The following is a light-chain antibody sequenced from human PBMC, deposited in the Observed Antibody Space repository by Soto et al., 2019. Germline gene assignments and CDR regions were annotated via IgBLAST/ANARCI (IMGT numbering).Light chain of an antibody. CDR3: QQYGLSRI. J-gene: IGKJ4*01. Sequence: DNVLTQSPGTLSLSPGERATLSCRASQGVSGGYLAWYQHRPGQAPRLLISATSSRSTGIPDRFSGSGSGTDVTLTITSLEPEDYAVYYCQQYGLSRIFGEGTKVEIK. CDR2: ATS. CDR1: QGVSGGY. V-gene: IGKV3-20*01.